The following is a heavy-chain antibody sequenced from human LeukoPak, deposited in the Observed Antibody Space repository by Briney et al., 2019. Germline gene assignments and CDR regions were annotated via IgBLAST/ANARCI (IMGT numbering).Heavy chain of an antibody. Sequence: GGSLRLSCAASGFTFSSYSMNWVRQAPGKGLEWVSSISSSSSYIYYADSVKGRFTISRDNAKNSLYLQMNSLRAEDTAVYYCARVFWEYQLLGLRYYYYGMDVWGQGTTVTVSS. J-gene: IGHJ6*02. D-gene: IGHD2-2*01. CDR2: ISSSSSYI. CDR3: ARVFWEYQLLGLRYYYYGMDV. V-gene: IGHV3-21*01. CDR1: GFTFSSYS.